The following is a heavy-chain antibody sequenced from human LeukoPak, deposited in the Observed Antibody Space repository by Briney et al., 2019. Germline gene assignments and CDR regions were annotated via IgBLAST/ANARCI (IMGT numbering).Heavy chain of an antibody. CDR1: GFIFSAYN. CDR3: AKDRFGHYYDSSGYI. V-gene: IGHV3-23*01. J-gene: IGHJ4*02. D-gene: IGHD3-22*01. Sequence: GESLRLSCAASGFIFSAYNMVWVRQAPGKGLEWVSAISGSGGSTYYADSVKGRFTISRDNSKNTLYLQMNSLRAEDTAVYYCAKDRFGHYYDSSGYIWGQGTLVTVSS. CDR2: ISGSGGST.